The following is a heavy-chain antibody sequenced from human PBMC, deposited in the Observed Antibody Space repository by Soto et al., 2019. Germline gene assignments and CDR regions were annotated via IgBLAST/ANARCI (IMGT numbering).Heavy chain of an antibody. CDR2: TYYRSRWYN. Sequence: PSQTLSLTSAISGGSVSSNSAAWNWIRLSPSRGLEWLARTYYRSRWYNDYAVSVRSRITVNPDTSKNQFSLQLTSVTPEDTAVYYCAGTTSHQWYYMDVWGKGTTVTVSS. CDR3: AGTTSHQWYYMDV. J-gene: IGHJ6*03. D-gene: IGHD1-7*01. CDR1: GGSVSSNSAA. V-gene: IGHV6-1*01.